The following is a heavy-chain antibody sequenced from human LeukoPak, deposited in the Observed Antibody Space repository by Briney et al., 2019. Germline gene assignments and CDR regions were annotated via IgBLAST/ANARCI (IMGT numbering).Heavy chain of an antibody. D-gene: IGHD2-8*02. V-gene: IGHV3-21*01. J-gene: IGHJ4*02. CDR2: ISSSSSYI. Sequence: GGSLRLSCAASGFTFSSYSMNWVRKAPGKGLEWVSSISSSSSYIYYADSVKGRFTISRDNATNSLYLQMNSLRAEDTAVYYCARAVAGLVVIDYWGQGTRVTVSS. CDR1: GFTFSSYS. CDR3: ARAVAGLVVIDY.